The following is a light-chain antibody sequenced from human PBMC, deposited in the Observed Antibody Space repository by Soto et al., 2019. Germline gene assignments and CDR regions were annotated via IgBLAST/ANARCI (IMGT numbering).Light chain of an antibody. J-gene: IGLJ2*01. CDR2: VNTEGAH. V-gene: IGLV4-69*01. Sequence: QPVLTQSPSASASLGASVKLTCILSSGHSRYDIAWHQQQPGKGPRFLTKVNTEGAHRKGDGMPDRFSGSSSGAERYLIISRLQSEDEADYYCQTWGTGIVVFGGGTKLTVL. CDR1: SGHSRYD. CDR3: QTWGTGIVV.